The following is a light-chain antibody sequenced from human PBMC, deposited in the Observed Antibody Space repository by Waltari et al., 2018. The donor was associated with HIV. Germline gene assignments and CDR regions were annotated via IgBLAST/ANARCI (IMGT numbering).Light chain of an antibody. CDR3: QQSYSTPQT. CDR2: AAS. J-gene: IGKJ1*01. CDR1: QNIRKY. Sequence: DIQMTQSPSSLSASVGDRVTITCRASQNIRKYLNWYQQKPGKTPEFLVFAASNLQSGVPSRFRGSGSGTDFTLTISSLQREDFATYYCQQSYSTPQTFGQGTKVEIK. V-gene: IGKV1-39*01.